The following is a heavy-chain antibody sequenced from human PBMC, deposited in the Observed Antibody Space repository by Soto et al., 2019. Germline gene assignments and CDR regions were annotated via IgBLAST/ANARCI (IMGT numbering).Heavy chain of an antibody. V-gene: IGHV1-2*02. CDR3: ARDFYSKDIVVVVAAPGPFQH. D-gene: IGHD2-15*01. J-gene: IGHJ1*01. CDR1: GYTFTGYY. CDR2: INPNSGGT. Sequence: QVQLVQSGAEVKKPGASVKVSCKASGYTFTGYYMHWVRQAPGQGLEWMGWINPNSGGTNYAQKFQGRVTMTRDTSISKAYMELSRLRSDDTAVYYCARDFYSKDIVVVVAAPGPFQHWGQGTLVTVSS.